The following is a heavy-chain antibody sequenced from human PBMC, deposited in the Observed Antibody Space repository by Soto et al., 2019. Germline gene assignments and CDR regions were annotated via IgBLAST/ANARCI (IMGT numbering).Heavy chain of an antibody. Sequence: EEQLVESGGGLVQPGGSLRLSCAASGFTFSNHVMNWVRQAPGRGLEWVSSINRDFSTYYADSVKGRFTISRANAKHSLFLQMNSLRADDTAVYYCVNGDYYLGQGTRVTVSS. CDR3: VNGDYY. J-gene: IGHJ4*02. V-gene: IGHV3-48*01. D-gene: IGHD4-17*01. CDR2: INRDFST. CDR1: GFTFSNHV.